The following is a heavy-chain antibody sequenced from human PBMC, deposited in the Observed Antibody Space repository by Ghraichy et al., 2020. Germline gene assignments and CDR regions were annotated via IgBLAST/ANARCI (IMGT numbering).Heavy chain of an antibody. D-gene: IGHD3-22*01. CDR2: INHSGST. CDR3: ASYLRLSGDSSGFDY. V-gene: IGHV4-34*01. Sequence: SETLSLTCAVYGGSFSGYYWSWIRQPPGKGLEWIGEINHSGSTNYNPSLKSRVTISVDTSKNQFSLKLSSVTAADTAVYYCASYLRLSGDSSGFDYWGQGTLVTVSS. J-gene: IGHJ4*02. CDR1: GGSFSGYY.